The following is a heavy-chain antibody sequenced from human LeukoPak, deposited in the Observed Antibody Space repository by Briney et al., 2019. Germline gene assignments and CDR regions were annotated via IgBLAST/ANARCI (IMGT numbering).Heavy chain of an antibody. CDR1: GFPFSSYG. CDR3: AKVGVATEYYYYYYGMDV. CDR2: ISYDGSNK. V-gene: IGHV3-30*18. Sequence: GGSLRLSCAASGFPFSSYGMHWVRQAPGKGLEWVAVISYDGSNKYYADSVKGRFTISRDNSKNTLYLQMNSLRAEDTALYYCAKVGVATEYYYYYYGMDVWGKGATVTVSS. D-gene: IGHD5-12*01. J-gene: IGHJ6*04.